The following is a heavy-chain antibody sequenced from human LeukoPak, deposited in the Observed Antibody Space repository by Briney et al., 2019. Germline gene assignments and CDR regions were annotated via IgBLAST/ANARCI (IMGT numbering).Heavy chain of an antibody. CDR1: GYTFTGYY. CDR3: AREVAAARTGHHFDY. CDR2: INPNSGGT. J-gene: IGHJ4*02. V-gene: IGHV1-2*02. D-gene: IGHD6-13*01. Sequence: AASVKVSCKASGYTFTGYYMHWVRQAPGQGLEWMGWINPNSGGTNYAQKFQGRVTMTRDTSISTAYMELSRLRSDDTAVYYCAREVAAARTGHHFDYWGQGTLVTVSS.